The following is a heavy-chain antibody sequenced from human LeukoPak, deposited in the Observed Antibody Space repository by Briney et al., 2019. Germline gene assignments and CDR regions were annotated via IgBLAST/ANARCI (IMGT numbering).Heavy chain of an antibody. CDR2: ISGSGGST. J-gene: IGHJ6*03. V-gene: IGHV3-23*01. CDR3: AKDHKGYSYGYRGGHYSYYYLDV. D-gene: IGHD5-18*01. Sequence: PGGSLRLSCAASGFTFSSYAMSWVRQAPGKGLEWVSAISGSGGSTYYADSVKGRFTISRDNSKNTLYLQMNTLRAEDTAVYYCAKDHKGYSYGYRGGHYSYYYLDVWGKGTTVTVSS. CDR1: GFTFSSYA.